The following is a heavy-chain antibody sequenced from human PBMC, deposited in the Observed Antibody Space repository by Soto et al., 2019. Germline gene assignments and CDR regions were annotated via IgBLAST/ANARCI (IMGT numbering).Heavy chain of an antibody. J-gene: IGHJ6*02. CDR3: ARFRRGGPTPSSMDV. CDR1: GYTFTSYG. Sequence: ASVKVSCKASGYTFTSYGISWVRQAPGQGLEWMGWISAYNGNTNYAQKLQGRVTMTTDTSTSTAYMELRSLRSGDTAVYYCARFRRGGPTPSSMDVWGQGTTVTVSS. V-gene: IGHV1-18*01. CDR2: ISAYNGNT. D-gene: IGHD2-15*01.